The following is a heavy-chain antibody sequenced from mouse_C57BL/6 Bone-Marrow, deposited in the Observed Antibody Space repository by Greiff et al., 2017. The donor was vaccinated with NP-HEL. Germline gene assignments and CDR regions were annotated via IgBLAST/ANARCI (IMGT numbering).Heavy chain of an antibody. CDR2: IYPGDGDT. CDR3: ARSLGFAY. J-gene: IGHJ3*01. CDR1: GYAFSSSW. D-gene: IGHD4-1*01. V-gene: IGHV1-82*01. Sequence: VQLVESGPELVKPGASVKISCKASGYAFSSSWMNWVKQRPGKGLEWIGRIYPGDGDTNYNGKFKGKATLTADKSSSTAYMQRSSLTSEDAAVYFCARSLGFAYGGQGTLVTVSA.